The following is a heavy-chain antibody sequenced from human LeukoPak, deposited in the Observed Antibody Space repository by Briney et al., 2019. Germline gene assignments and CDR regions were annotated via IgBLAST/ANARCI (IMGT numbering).Heavy chain of an antibody. D-gene: IGHD3-3*01. CDR2: ISYDGSNK. V-gene: IGHV3-30*04. CDR3: ATGGKFDLWSGYHIDN. J-gene: IGHJ4*02. Sequence: GGSLRLSCEVPGFTFSSNAMHWVRQAPGKGLEWVAVISYDGSNKNFADSVKGRFTVSRDNSKHALYLHMNSLRSDDTAMYYCATGGKFDLWSGYHIDNWGQGTLVTVSS. CDR1: GFTFSSNA.